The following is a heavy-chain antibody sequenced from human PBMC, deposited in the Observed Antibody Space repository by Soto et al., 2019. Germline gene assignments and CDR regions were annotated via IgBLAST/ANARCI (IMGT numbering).Heavy chain of an antibody. CDR3: ARCVRGYSSSWYWFDP. CDR2: ISAYNGNT. J-gene: IGHJ5*02. CDR1: GYTFTSYY. D-gene: IGHD6-13*01. Sequence: ASVKVSCKASGYTFTSYYMHWVRQAPGQGLGWMGWISAYNGNTNYAQKLQGRVTMTTDTSTSTAYMELRSLRSDDTAVYYCARCVRGYSSSWYWFDPWGQGTLVTVSS. V-gene: IGHV1-18*04.